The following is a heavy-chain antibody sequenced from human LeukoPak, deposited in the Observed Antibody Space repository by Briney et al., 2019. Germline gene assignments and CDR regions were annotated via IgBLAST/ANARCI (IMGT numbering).Heavy chain of an antibody. J-gene: IGHJ4*02. V-gene: IGHV4-34*01. D-gene: IGHD2-15*01. CDR2: INHRGST. CDR3: ARVVVAATVHYSDY. CDR1: GGSISSYY. Sequence: SETLSLTCTVSGGSISSYYWSWIRQPPGKGLEWIGEINHRGSTNYNPSLKSRVTISVDTSKNQFSLELSSVTAADTAVYYCARVVVAATVHYSDYWGQGTLVTVSS.